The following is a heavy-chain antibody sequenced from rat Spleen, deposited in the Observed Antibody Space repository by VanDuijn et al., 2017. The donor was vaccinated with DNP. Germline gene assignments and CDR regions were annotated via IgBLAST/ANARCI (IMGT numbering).Heavy chain of an antibody. D-gene: IGHD4-3*01. J-gene: IGHJ3*01. CDR1: GFTFSDYN. V-gene: IGHV5-7*01. Sequence: EVQLVESGGGLVQPGRSLKVSCAASGFTFSDYNMAWVRQAPKKGLEWVATITSSGGSTYYPDSVKGRFTISRDNAKNTLYLQMNSLRSEDTATYYCARDQRGFAYWGQGTLVTVSS. CDR3: ARDQRGFAY. CDR2: ITSSGGST.